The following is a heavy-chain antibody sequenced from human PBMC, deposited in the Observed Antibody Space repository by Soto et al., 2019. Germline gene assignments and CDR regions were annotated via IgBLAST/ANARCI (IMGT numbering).Heavy chain of an antibody. Sequence: PGGSLRLSCAGSGFTFSGYAMSWVRQAPGRGLEWVAAISDSGGDTYYADSVKGRFTISRDNSKNTLYLQMNSLRAEDTAVYYCAKRVEYSSSTHYFDYWGQGTLVTVSS. CDR3: AKRVEYSSSTHYFDY. J-gene: IGHJ4*02. V-gene: IGHV3-23*01. CDR1: GFTFSGYA. D-gene: IGHD6-6*01. CDR2: ISDSGGDT.